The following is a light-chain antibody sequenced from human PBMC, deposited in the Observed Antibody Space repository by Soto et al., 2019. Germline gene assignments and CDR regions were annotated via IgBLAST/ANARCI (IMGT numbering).Light chain of an antibody. J-gene: IGLJ2*01. CDR2: YDD. V-gene: IGLV1-36*01. Sequence: QSVLTQPPSVSAAPRQRVTISCSGGPSNSGKNGVHWYQQLPGKAPRLLIFYDDVLPSGVSDRFSGSKSGTSASLAISGLQSEDEADYYCAAWDDSLNGVAFGGGTQLTVL. CDR1: PSNSGKNG. CDR3: AAWDDSLNGVA.